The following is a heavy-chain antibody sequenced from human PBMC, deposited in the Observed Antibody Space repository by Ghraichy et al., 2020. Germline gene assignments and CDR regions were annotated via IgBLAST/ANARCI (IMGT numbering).Heavy chain of an antibody. CDR3: AKLRTGYFGGSFDF. V-gene: IGHV3-23*01. CDR1: GFTFNTYA. CDR2: ISGGGRDI. D-gene: IGHD3/OR15-3a*01. J-gene: IGHJ4*01. Sequence: GGSLRLSCAASGFTFNTYAINWVRQAPGKGLEWVSVISGGGRDIYYADSVKGRFTISRDNSKNTVDLQMNSLKGDDTAVYYCAKLRTGYFGGSFDFWGHGTMVTVSS.